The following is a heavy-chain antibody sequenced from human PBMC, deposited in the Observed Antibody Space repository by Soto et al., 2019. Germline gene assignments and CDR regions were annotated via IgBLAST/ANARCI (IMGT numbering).Heavy chain of an antibody. J-gene: IGHJ4*02. CDR2: ISYDGSNK. Sequence: PGRSLRLSCAASGFPVSSYGMHLVRQAPGKGLEGVAVISYDGSNKYYADSVKGRFTISTDNSRNPLYLQMNSLSAEDTAVYYCAKDPGTIGVCYHHYLGQGTVVTVSS. V-gene: IGHV3-30*18. CDR3: AKDPGTIGVCYHHY. CDR1: GFPVSSYG. D-gene: IGHD2-8*01.